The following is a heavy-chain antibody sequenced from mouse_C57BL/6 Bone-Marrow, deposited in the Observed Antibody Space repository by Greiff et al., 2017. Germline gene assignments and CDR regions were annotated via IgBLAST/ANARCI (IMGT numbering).Heavy chain of an antibody. D-gene: IGHD1-1*01. CDR3: ARPHYYGRSYYAMDY. Sequence: EVKLQESGGGLVKPGGSLKLSCAASGFTFSDYGMHWVRQAPEKGLEWVAYISSGSSTIYYADTVKGRFTISRDNAKNTLFLQMTSLRSEDTAMYYCARPHYYGRSYYAMDYWGQGTSVTVSS. V-gene: IGHV5-17*01. J-gene: IGHJ4*01. CDR1: GFTFSDYG. CDR2: ISSGSSTI.